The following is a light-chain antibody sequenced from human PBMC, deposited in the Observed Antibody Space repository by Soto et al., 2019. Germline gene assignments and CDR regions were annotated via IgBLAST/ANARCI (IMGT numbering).Light chain of an antibody. J-gene: IGKJ1*01. CDR2: EAS. CDR1: QSISSW. V-gene: IGKV1-5*03. CDR3: QQYNSYSPRT. Sequence: DIQMTQSPSTLSASVGDRVTITCRASQSISSWLAWYQQKPGKAPKLLIYEASSLESGVPSRFSGSRSGTEFTLTISSLQPEAFATYYCQQYNSYSPRTFGQGTKVEIK.